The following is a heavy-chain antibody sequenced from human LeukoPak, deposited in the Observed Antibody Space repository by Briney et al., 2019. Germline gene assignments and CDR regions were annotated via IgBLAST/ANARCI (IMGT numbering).Heavy chain of an antibody. CDR3: AKDPADYRGWFDY. D-gene: IGHD4-11*01. CDR1: GFTLSRYS. CDR2: ITGSGGST. J-gene: IGHJ4*02. V-gene: IGHV3-23*01. Sequence: GGSLRLSCVASGFTLSRYSVNWVRQAPGKGLEWVSTITGSGGSTYYTDSVKGRFTISRDNSKNTLFLQMNSLRAEDTAVYYCAKDPADYRGWFDYWGQGTLVTVSS.